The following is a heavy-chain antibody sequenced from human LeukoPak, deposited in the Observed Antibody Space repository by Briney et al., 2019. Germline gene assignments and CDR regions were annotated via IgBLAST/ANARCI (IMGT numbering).Heavy chain of an antibody. CDR1: GGSISSSSYY. J-gene: IGHJ3*02. Sequence: SETLSLTCTVSGGSISSSSYYWGWIRQPPGKGLEWIGSIYYSGSTYYNPSLKSRVTISVDTSKNQFSLKLSSVTAADTAVYYCARRYSSSWEESDAFDIWGQGTMVTVSS. CDR2: IYYSGST. D-gene: IGHD6-13*01. CDR3: ARRYSSSWEESDAFDI. V-gene: IGHV4-39*07.